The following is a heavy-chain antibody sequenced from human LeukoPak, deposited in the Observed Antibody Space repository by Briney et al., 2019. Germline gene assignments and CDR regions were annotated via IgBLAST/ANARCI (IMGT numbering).Heavy chain of an antibody. J-gene: IGHJ4*02. V-gene: IGHV4-59*01. D-gene: IGHD3-22*01. CDR1: GGSISSYY. CDR3: ARGRYYDSSGYGIDY. Sequence: SETLSLTCTVSGGSISSYYWSWIQQPPGKGLEWIGYIYYSGSTNYNPSLKSRVTISVDTSKNQFSLKLSSVTAADTAVYYCARGRYYDSSGYGIDYWGQGTLVTVSS. CDR2: IYYSGST.